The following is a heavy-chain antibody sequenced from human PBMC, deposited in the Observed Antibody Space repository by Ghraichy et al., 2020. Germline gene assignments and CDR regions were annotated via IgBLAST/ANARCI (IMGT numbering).Heavy chain of an antibody. J-gene: IGHJ4*01. Sequence: ASVKVSCKASGYTFTSDGISWVRQAPGQGLEWMGWISAYTGKTNYAQKLQGRVTMTTDTSASTAYMELRGLRSDDTAVYYCGRDRGGCSGVTCSYYFDYWGQGTLVTVSS. CDR1: GYTFTSDG. D-gene: IGHD2-15*01. V-gene: IGHV1-18*04. CDR2: ISAYTGKT. CDR3: GRDRGGCSGVTCSYYFDY.